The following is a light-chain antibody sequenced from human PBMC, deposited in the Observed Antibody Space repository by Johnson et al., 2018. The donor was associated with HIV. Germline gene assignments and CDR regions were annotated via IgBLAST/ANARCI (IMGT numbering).Light chain of an antibody. CDR1: VSNIESYF. CDR2: EDN. CDR3: AIWDASLIPLYV. J-gene: IGLJ1*01. Sequence: QPVLTQPPSVSAAPGQKVTISCSGNVSNIESYFVSWYQQLPGAAPTLLIYEDNKRPSGIPDRFSGSKSGATATLGITGLQTGDEADYYCAIWDASLIPLYVSVTVTTITAL. V-gene: IGLV1-51*02.